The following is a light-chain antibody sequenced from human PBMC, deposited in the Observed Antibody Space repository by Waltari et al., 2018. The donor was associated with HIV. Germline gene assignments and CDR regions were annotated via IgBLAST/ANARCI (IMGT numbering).Light chain of an antibody. Sequence: SYALTQTTSVSTVRGQMPQLPWPGCALGTRSVHCYRQTPGEAPVLFMYYDSKRPSGIAERFSGSNSGNMATLTIVRVGVGDEADYYCQVWDSNNEVVFGRGTKLTVL. CDR1: ALGTRS. V-gene: IGLV3-21*04. CDR2: YDS. J-gene: IGLJ3*02. CDR3: QVWDSNNEVV.